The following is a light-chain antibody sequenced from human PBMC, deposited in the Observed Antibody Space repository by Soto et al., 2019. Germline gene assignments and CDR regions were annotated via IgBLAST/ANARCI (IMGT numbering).Light chain of an antibody. CDR1: QIFSISY. CDR2: AAS. V-gene: IGKV3-20*01. CDR3: QQHAISPYT. Sequence: EIVLTQSPGTLSLSPGERATLSCRASQIFSISYLAWYQQKPGQAPRLLIYAASSRANGIPDRFSGSGSGADFTLTLSRLEPEDFAVYYCQQHAISPYTFGQGTKLEIK. J-gene: IGKJ2*01.